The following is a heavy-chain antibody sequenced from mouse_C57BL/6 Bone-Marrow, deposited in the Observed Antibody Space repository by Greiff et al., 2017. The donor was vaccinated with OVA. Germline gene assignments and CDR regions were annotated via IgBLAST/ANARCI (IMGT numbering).Heavy chain of an antibody. Sequence: EVKVEESGGGLVQPGGSLKLSCAASGFTFSDYGMAWVRQAPRQGPEWVAFISNLAYSIYYADTVTGRFTISRENAKNTLYLEMSSLRSEDTAMYYCASLDYYYGSSYAMDYWGQGTSVTVSS. V-gene: IGHV5-15*04. D-gene: IGHD1-1*01. CDR2: ISNLAYSI. J-gene: IGHJ4*01. CDR1: GFTFSDYG. CDR3: ASLDYYYGSSYAMDY.